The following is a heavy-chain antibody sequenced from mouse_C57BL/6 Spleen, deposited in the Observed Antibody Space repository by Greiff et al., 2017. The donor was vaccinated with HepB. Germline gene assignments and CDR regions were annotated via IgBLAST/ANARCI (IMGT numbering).Heavy chain of an antibody. CDR3: ARDQRLRSCAY. CDR1: GFTFSSYA. CDR2: ISDGGSYN. D-gene: IGHD2-4*01. J-gene: IGHJ3*01. Sequence: EVKVEESGGGLVKPGGSLKLSCAASGFTFSSYAMSWVRQTPEKRLEWVATISDGGSYNYYPANVKVRFTISRDNAKNNLYLQMSHLKSEDTAMYYCARDQRLRSCAYWGHATLVTVSA. V-gene: IGHV5-4*01.